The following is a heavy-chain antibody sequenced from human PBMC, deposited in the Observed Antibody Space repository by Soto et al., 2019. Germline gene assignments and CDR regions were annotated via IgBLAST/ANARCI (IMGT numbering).Heavy chain of an antibody. Sequence: QVQLVESGGGVVQPGRSLRLSCAASGFTFSNYAMHWVRQAPVKGLEWVAIISYDGNNKYYADSVKGRFTISRDNSKSKLYMEMISVRTEATAVYYCARGELMESDSIDWFDPWGKGTLVTVSS. CDR3: ARGELMESDSIDWFDP. CDR1: GFTFSNYA. J-gene: IGHJ5*02. D-gene: IGHD3-3*01. V-gene: IGHV3-30-3*01. CDR2: ISYDGNNK.